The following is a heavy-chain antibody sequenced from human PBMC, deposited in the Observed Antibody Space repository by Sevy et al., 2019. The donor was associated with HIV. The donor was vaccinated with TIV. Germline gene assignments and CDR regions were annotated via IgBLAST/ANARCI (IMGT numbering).Heavy chain of an antibody. Sequence: GGSLRLSCTASGFTFSTYWMTWVRQAPGKGLEWVANIKQDGSEKYYVDSVKGRFTISRDNAKNSLYLQMNNLRAEDTAVYYCARDWGSVHWGQGTLVTVSS. J-gene: IGHJ4*02. CDR3: ARDWGSVH. D-gene: IGHD3-16*01. CDR2: IKQDGSEK. CDR1: GFTFSTYW. V-gene: IGHV3-7*01.